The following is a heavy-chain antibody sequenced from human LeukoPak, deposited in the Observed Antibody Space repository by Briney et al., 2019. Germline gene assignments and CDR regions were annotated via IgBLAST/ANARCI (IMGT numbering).Heavy chain of an antibody. Sequence: ASVKVSFKASGYTFTNFYMHWLRQAPGQGLEWMGIINPSGGSPTFAQKFQGRVTMTGDTSTSTVYMELSSLGSEDTAIYYCARGGYGSGSYVWFDPWGQGTLVTVSS. CDR3: ARGGYGSGSYVWFDP. CDR1: GYTFTNFY. CDR2: INPSGGSP. D-gene: IGHD3-10*01. V-gene: IGHV1-46*01. J-gene: IGHJ5*02.